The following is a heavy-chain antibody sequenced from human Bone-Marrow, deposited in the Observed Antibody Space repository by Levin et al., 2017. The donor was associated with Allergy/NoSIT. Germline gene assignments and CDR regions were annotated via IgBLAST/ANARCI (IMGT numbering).Heavy chain of an antibody. J-gene: IGHJ4*02. CDR3: AKHPGD. V-gene: IGHV4-61*01. CDR2: ISHTGSI. Sequence: SETLSLTCTVSGASVGSGNKHWSWIRQPPGKGLEWIGHISHTGSINYNPSLKSRATISVDTSKKQFSLKLSSVNAADTAGYYCAKHPGDWGQGTLVTVSS. CDR1: GASVGSGNKH.